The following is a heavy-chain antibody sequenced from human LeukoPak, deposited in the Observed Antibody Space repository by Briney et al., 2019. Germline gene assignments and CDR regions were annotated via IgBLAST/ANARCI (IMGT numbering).Heavy chain of an antibody. D-gene: IGHD3-9*01. V-gene: IGHV1-8*01. Sequence: ASVKVSRKGSGYTFTTYDIHWVRQAPGRGLEYVGWVNPNSGKTGYTQGFQARVSLTIHPPTTTSYLDLRSLISDVTAVYYCARAMVGFPYYDILTGYFLHNCFVPWGQGTLVTLSS. CDR3: ARAMVGFPYYDILTGYFLHNCFVP. CDR1: GYTFTTYD. CDR2: VNPNSGKT. J-gene: IGHJ5*02.